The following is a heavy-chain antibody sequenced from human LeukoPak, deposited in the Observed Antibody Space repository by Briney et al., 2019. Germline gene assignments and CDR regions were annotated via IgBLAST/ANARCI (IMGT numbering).Heavy chain of an antibody. D-gene: IGHD5-24*01. J-gene: IGHJ2*01. CDR3: VSDRSDDGSAESNGYPTFDL. CDR2: FDPEYVET. CDR1: GYALSESS. Sequence: ASVKVSCKVSGYALSESSIHWVRQTPGEGFEWMGGFDPEYVETTYAQKFRGRVTMTEDTSTDTAYMELINLRSDDTAVYYCVSDRSDDGSAESNGYPTFDLWGRGTLVTASS. V-gene: IGHV1-24*01.